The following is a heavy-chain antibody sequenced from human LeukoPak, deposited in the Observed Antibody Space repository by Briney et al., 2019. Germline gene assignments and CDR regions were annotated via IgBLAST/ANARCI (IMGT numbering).Heavy chain of an antibody. CDR2: ISAYNGNT. V-gene: IGHV1-18*01. D-gene: IGHD3-10*01. CDR3: ARASRGYSGSGTYLYYFDH. CDR1: GYTFTSYG. Sequence: ASVKVSCKASGYTFTSYGISWVRQAPGQGLEWMGWISAYNGNTNYAQKLQGRVTMTTDTSTCTAYMELSSLRSEDTAVYYCARASRGYSGSGTYLYYFDHWGQGTLVTVSS. J-gene: IGHJ4*02.